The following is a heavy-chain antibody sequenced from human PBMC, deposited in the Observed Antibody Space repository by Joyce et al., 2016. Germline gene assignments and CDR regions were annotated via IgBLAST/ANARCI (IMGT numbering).Heavy chain of an antibody. CDR2: IRQDGGEK. V-gene: IGHV3-7*03. Sequence: EVQLVESGGGLVQPGGSLRLSCVASGFSVSNYWMSWVRQAPGKGLEWVVNIRQDGGEKYYLESVAGRFTISRDNAKNSIYLQMDSLRADDTAVYYCVRDGQRGWHFDHWGQGTLVTVSS. D-gene: IGHD3-10*01. J-gene: IGHJ4*02. CDR1: GFSVSNYW. CDR3: VRDGQRGWHFDH.